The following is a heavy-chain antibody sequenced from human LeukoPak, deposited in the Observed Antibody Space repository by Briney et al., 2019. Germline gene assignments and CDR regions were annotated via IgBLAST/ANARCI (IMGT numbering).Heavy chain of an antibody. CDR1: GYSFTSYW. CDR3: ARHPEVVRSSDTWYFDL. V-gene: IGHV5-51*01. CDR2: IYPYDSHT. Sequence: GESLKISCKGSGYSFTSYWIGWVRQMPGKGLGWMEIIYPYDSHTRYSPSFQGQVTISADKSISTAYLQWSSLKASDTAMYYCARHPEVVRSSDTWYFDLWGRGTLVTVSS. D-gene: IGHD2-2*01. J-gene: IGHJ2*01.